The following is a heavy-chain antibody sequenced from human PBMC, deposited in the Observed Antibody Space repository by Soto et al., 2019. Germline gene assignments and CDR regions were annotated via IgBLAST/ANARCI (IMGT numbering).Heavy chain of an antibody. CDR2: TVANNGYT. J-gene: IGHJ3*02. CDR1: GYAFTGFG. Sequence: ASVKVSCKASGYAFTGFGISWVRQAPGQGLEWMGWTVANNGYTKYAQNLQGRVTLITDTSTSTAYMELRSLMYDDTAVYYCARCSGGTCYAYYAFDIWGQGTMVTVSS. CDR3: ARCSGGTCYAYYAFDI. D-gene: IGHD2-15*01. V-gene: IGHV1-18*01.